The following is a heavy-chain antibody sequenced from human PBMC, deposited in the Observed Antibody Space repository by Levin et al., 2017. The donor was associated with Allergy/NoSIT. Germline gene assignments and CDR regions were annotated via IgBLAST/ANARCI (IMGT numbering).Heavy chain of an antibody. J-gene: IGHJ5*02. CDR1: GYTFTSYY. CDR3: ARDGMVRGVMAHLHWFDP. CDR2: INPSGGST. Sequence: ASVKVSCKASGYTFTSYYMHWVRQAPGQGLEWMGIINPSGGSTSYAQKFQGRVTMTRDTSTSTVYMELSSLRSEDTAVYYCARDGMVRGVMAHLHWFDPWGQGTLVTVSS. V-gene: IGHV1-46*01. D-gene: IGHD3-10*01.